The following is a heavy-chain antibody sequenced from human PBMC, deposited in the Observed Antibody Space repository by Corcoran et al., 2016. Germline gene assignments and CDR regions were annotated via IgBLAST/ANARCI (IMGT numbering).Heavy chain of an antibody. D-gene: IGHD3-3*01. CDR1: GGSFSGYY. CDR3: ARGGAPGRDDFWSGPSDYFDY. Sequence: QVQLQQWGAGLLKPSETLSLTCAVYGGSFSGYYWSWIRQPPGTGLEWIGVINHSGSTNYNPSLKSRVTISVDTSKSQFSLRLSSVTAADTAVYYCARGGAPGRDDFWSGPSDYFDYWGQGTLVTVSS. V-gene: IGHV4-34*01. J-gene: IGHJ4*02. CDR2: INHSGST.